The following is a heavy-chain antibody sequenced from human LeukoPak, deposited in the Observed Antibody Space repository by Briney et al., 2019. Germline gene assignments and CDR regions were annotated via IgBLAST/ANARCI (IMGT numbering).Heavy chain of an antibody. CDR3: ARERLIAGATVFDY. CDR2: IYCSGSS. Sequence: SETLSLTCTVSGDSISSHYWSWIRQPPENGLEWIGCIYCSGSSSYNPSLKSRVTISVDTSNTQFSLKLTSVTAADTAVYFCARERLIAGATVFDYWGQGTLVTVSS. CDR1: GDSISSHY. D-gene: IGHD1-26*01. J-gene: IGHJ4*02. V-gene: IGHV4-59*11.